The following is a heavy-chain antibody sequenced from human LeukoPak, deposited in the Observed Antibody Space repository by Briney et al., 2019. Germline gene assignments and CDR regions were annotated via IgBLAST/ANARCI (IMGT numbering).Heavy chain of an antibody. V-gene: IGHV3-73*01. CDR1: GFTFSGSA. Sequence: GGSLKLSCAASGFTFSGSAMHWVRQASGKGLEWVGRIRSKANSYATAYAASVKGRFTVSRDDSKNTAYLQMNSLKTEDTAVYYCTRQSFSEAGYCSGGSCRQIDYWGQGTLVTVSS. CDR3: TRQSFSEAGYCSGGSCRQIDY. CDR2: IRSKANSYAT. J-gene: IGHJ4*02. D-gene: IGHD2-15*01.